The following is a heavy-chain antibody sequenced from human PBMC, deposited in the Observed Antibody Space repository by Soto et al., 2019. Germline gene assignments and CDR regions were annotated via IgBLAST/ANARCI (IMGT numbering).Heavy chain of an antibody. D-gene: IGHD4-17*01. CDR3: ARDYMTNSYYAMDF. V-gene: IGHV1-69*13. Sequence: SVKVACKASGGTFSSYAISWVRQAPGQGLEWMGGIIPIFGTANYAQKFQGRVTITADESTSTAYMELSSLRSEDTAVYYCARDYMTNSYYAMDFRGQGPSVTVSS. CDR2: IIPIFGTA. CDR1: GGTFSSYA. J-gene: IGHJ6*02.